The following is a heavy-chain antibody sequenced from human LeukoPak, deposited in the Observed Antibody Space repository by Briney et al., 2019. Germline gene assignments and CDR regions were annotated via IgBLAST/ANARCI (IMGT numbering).Heavy chain of an antibody. J-gene: IGHJ4*02. D-gene: IGHD4-11*01. CDR2: INQAGSEK. CDR1: GFTFSNNW. V-gene: IGHV3-7*02. CDR3: ASLPLQQLRRGY. Sequence: GGSLRLSCAASGFTFSNNWMNWVRQAPGKGLEWVANINQAGSEKYYVDSVKGRITISRDNAKNSLYLQMNSQRAEDTAVYYCASLPLQQLRRGYWGQGTLVTVSS.